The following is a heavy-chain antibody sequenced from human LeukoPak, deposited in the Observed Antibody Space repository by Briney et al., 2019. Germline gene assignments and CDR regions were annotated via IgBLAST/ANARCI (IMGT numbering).Heavy chain of an antibody. V-gene: IGHV1-8*02. J-gene: IGHJ4*02. CDR3: ARGHYYGSGSYYNVY. D-gene: IGHD3-10*01. CDR2: MNPNSGNT. CDR1: GYTFNNYG. Sequence: ASVKVSCKTSGYTFNNYGISWVRQATGQGLEWMGWMNPNSGNTGYAQKFQGRVTMTRNTSISTAYMELSSLRSEDTAVYYCARGHYYGSGSYYNVYWGQGTLVTVSS.